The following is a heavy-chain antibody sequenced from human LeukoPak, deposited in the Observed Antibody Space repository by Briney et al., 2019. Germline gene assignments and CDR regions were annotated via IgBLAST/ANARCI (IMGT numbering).Heavy chain of an antibody. CDR1: GGSISSGGYY. CDR3: ARGDAGGVLDY. D-gene: IGHD3-16*01. V-gene: IGHV4-31*03. Sequence: TLSLTCTVSGGSISSGGYYWSWIRQHPGKGLEWIGYIYYSGSTYYNPSLKSRVTISVDTSKNQFSLKLSSVTAADTAVYYCARGDAGGVLDYWGQRTLVTVSS. CDR2: IYYSGST. J-gene: IGHJ4*02.